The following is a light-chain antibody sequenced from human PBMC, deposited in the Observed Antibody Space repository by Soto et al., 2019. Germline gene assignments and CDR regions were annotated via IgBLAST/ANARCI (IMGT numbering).Light chain of an antibody. V-gene: IGKV3-15*01. CDR3: QQYDNWSRIT. J-gene: IGKJ5*01. Sequence: EIVLTQSPATLSVSPGERATLSCRASQSVSSNLAWYQQRPGQAPRLLIYGASTRATSIPARFSGSGSGTEFTLTINSLQSEDFAVYYCQQYDNWSRITFGQGTRLEIK. CDR2: GAS. CDR1: QSVSSN.